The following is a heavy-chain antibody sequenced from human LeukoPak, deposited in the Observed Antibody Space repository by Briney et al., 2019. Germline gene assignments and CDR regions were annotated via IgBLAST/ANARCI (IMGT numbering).Heavy chain of an antibody. CDR2: IKSKTDGGTT. CDR1: GFTFSNAW. D-gene: IGHD3-10*01. J-gene: IGHJ4*02. Sequence: PGGSLRLSCAASGFTFSNAWLNWVRQAPGKGLEWVGHIKSKTDGGTTDYAAPLKVRFTISRDDSKNTLFLQMNSLKTEDTAVYYCTLPWGSGSYYDYWGQGTLVTVSS. V-gene: IGHV3-15*01. CDR3: TLPWGSGSYYDY.